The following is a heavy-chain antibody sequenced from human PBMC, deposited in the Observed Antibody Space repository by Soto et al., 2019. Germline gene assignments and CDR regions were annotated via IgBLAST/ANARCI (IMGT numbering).Heavy chain of an antibody. Sequence: GSLRLSCAASGFTFSSYWMHWVRQAPGKGLVWVSRINSDGSSTSYADSVKGRFTISRDNAKNTLYLQMNSLRAEDTAVYYCASFSSSWYRDYWGQGTLVTVSS. CDR2: INSDGSST. CDR1: GFTFSSYW. J-gene: IGHJ4*02. CDR3: ASFSSSWYRDY. D-gene: IGHD6-13*01. V-gene: IGHV3-74*01.